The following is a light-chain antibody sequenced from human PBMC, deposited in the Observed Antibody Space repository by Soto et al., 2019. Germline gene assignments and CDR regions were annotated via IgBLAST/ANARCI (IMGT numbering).Light chain of an antibody. V-gene: IGKV1-39*01. CDR1: QSISRY. CDR3: QQTSTTPWT. Sequence: DIQMTQSPSSLSASVGDRVTITCRASQSISRYLKLYQQKPGKAPKLLIYAASSLQSGVPSRFSGGGSGTDFTLTISSLQPEDFATYYCQQTSTTPWTFGQGTKVDIK. J-gene: IGKJ1*01. CDR2: AAS.